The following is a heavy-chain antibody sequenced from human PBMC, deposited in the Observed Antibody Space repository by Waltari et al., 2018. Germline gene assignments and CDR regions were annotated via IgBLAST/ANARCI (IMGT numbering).Heavy chain of an antibody. CDR1: GFTSSGDY. J-gene: IGHJ4*02. CDR3: ARPVGNGWVAS. V-gene: IGHV3-66*04. D-gene: IGHD6-19*01. Sequence: EVQLVESGGVLVQPGASLRLSCSFSGFTSSGDYFSWVRQSQGEGLDFVSVIHDGGDTHYADSVKGRFLISRDSSKNTVYLQMNSLRAEDTAVYYCARPVGNGWVASWGRGTLVTVSS. CDR2: IHDGGDT.